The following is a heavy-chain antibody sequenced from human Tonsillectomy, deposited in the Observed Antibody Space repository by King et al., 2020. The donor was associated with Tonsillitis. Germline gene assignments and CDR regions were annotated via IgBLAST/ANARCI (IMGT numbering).Heavy chain of an antibody. J-gene: IGHJ6*02. CDR1: GFTFGDYA. D-gene: IGHD3-10*01. CDR2: IRSKAYGGTR. Sequence: VQLVESGGGLVQPGRSLRLSCTASGFTFGDYAMSWFRQAPGKGLEWVAFIRSKAYGGTREYAASVKGRFTISRDDSKSIAYLQLNSLKTGDTAVYYCPRVHGSGSYLVMDVWGQGTTVTVSS. CDR3: PRVHGSGSYLVMDV. V-gene: IGHV3-49*03.